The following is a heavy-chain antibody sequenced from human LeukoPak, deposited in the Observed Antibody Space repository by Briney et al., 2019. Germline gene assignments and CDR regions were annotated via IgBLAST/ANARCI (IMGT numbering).Heavy chain of an antibody. CDR2: INSDGSST. J-gene: IGHJ4*02. CDR1: GFTFSSYW. Sequence: GGSLRLSCAASGFTFSSYWMHWVRQAPGKGLVWVSRINSDGSSTSYADPVKGRFTISRDNAKNTLYLQMNSLRAEDTAVYYCAKQPQEYYFDYWGQGTLVTVSS. V-gene: IGHV3-74*01. D-gene: IGHD1-14*01. CDR3: AKQPQEYYFDY.